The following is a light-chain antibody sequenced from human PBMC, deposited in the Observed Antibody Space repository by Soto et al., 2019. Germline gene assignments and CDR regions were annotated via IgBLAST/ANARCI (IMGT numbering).Light chain of an antibody. CDR1: QSLGTN. V-gene: IGKV3D-15*01. Sequence: EIVLTQSPVTLSVSPGERATLSCRASQSLGTNLAWYQQRPGLAPRLLIYDAATRATGIPARFSGSGSGTEFTLTISSLQSEDFAAYYCQQYNNWPRTFGQGTKVEIK. CDR3: QQYNNWPRT. J-gene: IGKJ1*01. CDR2: DAA.